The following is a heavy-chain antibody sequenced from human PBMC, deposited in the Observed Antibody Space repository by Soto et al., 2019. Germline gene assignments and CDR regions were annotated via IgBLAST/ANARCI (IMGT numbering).Heavy chain of an antibody. CDR2: IYYSGTT. D-gene: IGHD3-3*01. J-gene: IGHJ6*02. CDR1: GGSIDSANYY. CDR3: ARDQGYRDFFSASHYYYNMDI. V-gene: IGHV4-30-4*01. Sequence: KPSETLSLTCRVSGGSIDSANYYWTWIRQLPXKGPEWIGNIYYSGTTFYNPSLKSRLTISIDTSRNQFSLQLTSVTAADTAVYFCARDQGYRDFFSASHYYYNMDIWGQGATVTVSS.